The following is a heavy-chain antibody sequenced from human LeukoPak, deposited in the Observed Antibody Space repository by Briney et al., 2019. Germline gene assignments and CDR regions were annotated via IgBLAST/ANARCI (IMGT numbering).Heavy chain of an antibody. J-gene: IGHJ6*02. CDR1: GYTFTSYD. CDR3: ASPGYYYYGMDV. D-gene: IGHD3-10*01. Sequence: ASVKVSCKASGYTFTSYDINWVRQATGQGLGWMGWMNPDSGNTGYAQKFQGRVTMTRNTSISTAYMELSSLRSEDTAVYHCASPGYYYYGMDVWGQGTTVTVSS. V-gene: IGHV1-8*01. CDR2: MNPDSGNT.